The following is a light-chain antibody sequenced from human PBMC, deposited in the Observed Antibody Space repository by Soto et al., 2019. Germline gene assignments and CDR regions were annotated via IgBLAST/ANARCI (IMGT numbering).Light chain of an antibody. Sequence: EIVLTQSPGTLSLSPGERSTLSCRASQSVSSSYLAWYQQKPGQAPRPLIYGASSRATGIPDRFSGSGSGTDFTLTISRLEPEDFAVYDCQQYGNLLWTFGQGTKVDIK. CDR1: QSVSSSY. J-gene: IGKJ1*01. CDR2: GAS. CDR3: QQYGNLLWT. V-gene: IGKV3-20*01.